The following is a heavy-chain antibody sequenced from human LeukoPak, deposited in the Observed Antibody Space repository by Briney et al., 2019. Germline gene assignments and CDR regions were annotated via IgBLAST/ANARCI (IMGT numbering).Heavy chain of an antibody. J-gene: IGHJ6*03. CDR3: ESAGFGELSYYYYMDV. V-gene: IGHV1-69*05. CDR2: IIPILGTA. D-gene: IGHD3-10*01. Sequence: SVKFSCEASGGTFSSYATSCVRHAPGQGLEWRGGIIPILGTANYAQKLGGRVTITTDESTSSAYIELSRLRSEDRAVCLWESAGFGELSYYYYMDVWGKGTTVTVSS. CDR1: GGTFSSYA.